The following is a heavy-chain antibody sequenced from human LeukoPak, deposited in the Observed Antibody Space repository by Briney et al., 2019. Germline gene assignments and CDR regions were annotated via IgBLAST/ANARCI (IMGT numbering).Heavy chain of an antibody. D-gene: IGHD5-18*01. CDR1: GFSLSTSGMC. CDR2: IDWDDDK. J-gene: IGHJ6*02. Sequence: ESGPTLVKPTQTLTLTCTFSGFSLSTSGMCVSWIRQPPGKALEWLARIDWDDDKYYSTSLKTRLTTSKDTSKNQVVLTMTSMDPVDTATYYCARTSQFIQPRSPKQYYYYGMDVWGQGTTVTVSS. CDR3: ARTSQFIQPRSPKQYYYYGMDV. V-gene: IGHV2-70*11.